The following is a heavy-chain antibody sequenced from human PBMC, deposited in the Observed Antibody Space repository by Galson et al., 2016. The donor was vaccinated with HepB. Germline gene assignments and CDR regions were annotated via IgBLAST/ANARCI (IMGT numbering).Heavy chain of an antibody. CDR2: ISYDGNND. CDR3: ARDIVGGFDY. J-gene: IGHJ4*02. V-gene: IGHV3-30*04. Sequence: SLRLSCAASGFTFRIYAIHWVRQAPGKGLEWVALISYDGNNDSYADSVKGRFTIAKDNSKNTLSLKMNSLKPEDTAVYYCARDIVGGFDYWGQGALVTVSS. D-gene: IGHD1-26*01. CDR1: GFTFRIYA.